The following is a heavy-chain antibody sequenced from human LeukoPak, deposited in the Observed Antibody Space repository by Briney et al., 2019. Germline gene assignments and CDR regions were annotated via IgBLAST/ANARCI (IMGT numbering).Heavy chain of an antibody. CDR2: ISYDGSNK. J-gene: IGHJ4*02. V-gene: IGHV3-30*04. D-gene: IGHD3-10*01. CDR3: ARDRPFYGSGSYEPDY. Sequence: PGGSLRLSCAASGFTFSSYAMHWVRQAPGKGLEWVAVISYDGSNKYYADSVEGRFTISRDNSKNTLYLQMNSLRAEDTAVYYCARDRPFYGSGSYEPDYWGQGTLVTVSS. CDR1: GFTFSSYA.